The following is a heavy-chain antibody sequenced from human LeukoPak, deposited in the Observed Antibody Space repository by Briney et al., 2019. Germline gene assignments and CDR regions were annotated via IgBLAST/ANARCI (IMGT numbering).Heavy chain of an antibody. CDR2: INPNSGGT. CDR3: ARDWVQGGYSYGYNWFDP. Sequence: ASVKVSCKASGYTFTGYYMHGVRQAPGQGLEWMGRINPNSGGTNYAQKLQGRVTMTRDTSISTAYMELSRLRSADTAVYYCARDWVQGGYSYGYNWFDPWGQGTLVTVSS. V-gene: IGHV1-2*06. CDR1: GYTFTGYY. D-gene: IGHD5-18*01. J-gene: IGHJ5*02.